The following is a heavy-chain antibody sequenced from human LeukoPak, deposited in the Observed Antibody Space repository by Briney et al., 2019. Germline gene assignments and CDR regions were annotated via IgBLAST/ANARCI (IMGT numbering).Heavy chain of an antibody. V-gene: IGHV3-48*01. CDR2: IDTSSSTI. Sequence: PGGSLRLSCVASGFTFSSYSMSWVRQAPGKGLEWVSYIDTSSSTIYYADSVKGRFTVSRDRAKNSLYLQMKSLRAEDTTVYYCARDMGYSGSWPGYFDYWGQGVLVTVSS. CDR1: GFTFSSYS. CDR3: ARDMGYSGSWPGYFDY. J-gene: IGHJ4*02. D-gene: IGHD1-26*01.